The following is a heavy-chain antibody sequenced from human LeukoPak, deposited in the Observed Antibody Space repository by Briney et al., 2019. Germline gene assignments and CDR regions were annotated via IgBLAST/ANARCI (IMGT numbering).Heavy chain of an antibody. D-gene: IGHD3-9*01. V-gene: IGHV4-59*02. Sequence: SETLSLTCTVSGVSVSNFYWTWIRQPPGKGLEWIGYTSTSNGGESVYSPSLKSRATISLDVSNNQFSLKLTPVTAADTAVYYYARGRYCERATCYYDYWGQGALVTVSS. CDR2: TSNGGES. J-gene: IGHJ4*02. CDR3: ARGRYCERATCYYDY. CDR1: GVSVSNFY.